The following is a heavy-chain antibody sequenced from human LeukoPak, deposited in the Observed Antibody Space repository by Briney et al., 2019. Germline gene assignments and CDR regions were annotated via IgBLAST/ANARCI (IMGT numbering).Heavy chain of an antibody. V-gene: IGHV3-11*01. J-gene: IGHJ4*02. Sequence: PGGSLRLSCAASGFTFSDYYMSWIRQAPGKGLEWVSYISSSGSTIYYADSVKGRFTISRDNSQNTVYLQLNRLRVEDTAVYYCVSSVFGHPDNWGQGTQVTVST. CDR1: GFTFSDYY. CDR2: ISSSGSTI. CDR3: VSSVFGHPDN. D-gene: IGHD3-10*01.